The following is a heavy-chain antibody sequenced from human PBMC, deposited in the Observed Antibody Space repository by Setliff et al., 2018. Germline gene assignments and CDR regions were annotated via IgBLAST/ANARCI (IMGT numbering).Heavy chain of an antibody. D-gene: IGHD3-3*01. J-gene: IGHJ5*02. V-gene: IGHV4-4*08. CDR2: IHGRGST. Sequence: LSLPCTVSGDSISNYYWSWIRQPPGKGLEWIGYIHGRGSTNYNPSLESRVTILIDKSKNQFSLKLSSVTAADTAVYYCARDQFTFWSGPRWFDPWGQGTLVTVSS. CDR3: ARDQFTFWSGPRWFDP. CDR1: GDSISNYY.